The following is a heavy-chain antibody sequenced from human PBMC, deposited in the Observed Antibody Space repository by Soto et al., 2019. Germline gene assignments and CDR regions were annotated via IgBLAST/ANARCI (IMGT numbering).Heavy chain of an antibody. V-gene: IGHV3-48*03. CDR2: ISSSGSTI. J-gene: IGHJ6*02. Sequence: PGGSLRLSCAASGFTFSSYEMNWVRQAPGKGLEWVSYISSSGSTIYYADSVKGRLTISRDNAKNSLCLQMNSLRAEDTAVYYCARSRRTPYYYYYGMDVWGQGTTVTVSS. CDR3: ARSRRTPYYYYYGMDV. CDR1: GFTFSSYE.